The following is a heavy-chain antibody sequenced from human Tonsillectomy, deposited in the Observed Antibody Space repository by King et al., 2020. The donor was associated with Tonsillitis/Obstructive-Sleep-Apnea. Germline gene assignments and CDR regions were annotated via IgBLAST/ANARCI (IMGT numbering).Heavy chain of an antibody. Sequence: VQLVESGGGLVQPGGSLRLSCAASGFTFSSYSMNWVRQAPGKGLEWVSYISSSSSTIYYADSVKGRFTISRDNAKNSLYLQMTSLRDEDTAVYYCARGRGELLNRATDNWVDPWGQGTLVTVSS. CDR2: ISSSSSTI. J-gene: IGHJ5*02. CDR3: ARGRGELLNRATDNWVDP. D-gene: IGHD1-7*01. V-gene: IGHV3-48*02. CDR1: GFTFSSYS.